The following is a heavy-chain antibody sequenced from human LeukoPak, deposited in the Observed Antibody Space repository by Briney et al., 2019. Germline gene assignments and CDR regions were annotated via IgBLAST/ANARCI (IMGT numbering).Heavy chain of an antibody. D-gene: IGHD3-22*01. CDR2: VNPSGDST. J-gene: IGHJ6*03. V-gene: IGHV1-46*01. CDR1: GYTFSNYN. Sequence: GASVKVSCKASGYTFSNYNIHWLRQAPGQGLEWMGIVNPSGDSTNYAQNFQGRVTMTGDTSTSTVYMELSSLRSEDTAVYYCARDSTYYYDSSGYYYSMDVWGKGTTVTISS. CDR3: ARDSTYYYDSSGYYYSMDV.